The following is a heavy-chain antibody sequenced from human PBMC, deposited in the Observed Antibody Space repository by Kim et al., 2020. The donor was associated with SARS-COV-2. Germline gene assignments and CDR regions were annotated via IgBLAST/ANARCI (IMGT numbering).Heavy chain of an antibody. CDR2: INHSGST. CDR1: GGSFSGYY. V-gene: IGHV4-34*01. Sequence: SETLSLTCAVYGGSFSGYYWSWIRQPPGKGLEWIGEINHSGSTNYNPSLKSRVTISVDTSKNQFSLKLSSVTAADTAVYYCARPGYSGYVDYWGQGTLVT. CDR3: ARPGYSGYVDY. D-gene: IGHD5-12*01. J-gene: IGHJ4*02.